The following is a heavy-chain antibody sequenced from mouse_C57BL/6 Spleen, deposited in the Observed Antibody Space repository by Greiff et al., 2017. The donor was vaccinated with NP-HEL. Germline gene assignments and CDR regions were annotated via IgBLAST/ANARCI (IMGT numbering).Heavy chain of an antibody. J-gene: IGHJ4*01. V-gene: IGHV1-22*01. Sequence: EVQGVESGPELVKPGASVKMSCKASGYTFTDYNMHWVKQSHGKSLEWMGFINPNNGGTSYNQKFKGKATLTVNNSSSRAYMKLRSLTSEDSAVYYCARSRQYVAFDYWGQGTTVTVSS. CDR2: INPNNGGT. CDR1: GYTFTDYN. D-gene: IGHD6-1*01. CDR3: ARSRQYVAFDY.